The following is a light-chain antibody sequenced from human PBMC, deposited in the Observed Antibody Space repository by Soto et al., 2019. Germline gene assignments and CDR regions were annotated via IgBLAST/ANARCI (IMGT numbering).Light chain of an antibody. CDR3: QQYGSSPRT. J-gene: IGKJ2*01. Sequence: EIVLTQTPGTLSLSPGERATLSCRASQSVSSSYLAWYQQKPGQAPRLLIYGASSRATGIPDRFSGSGSGTDFTLTISRLESEDFVVYYCQQYGSSPRTFGQGTKVDIK. CDR1: QSVSSSY. CDR2: GAS. V-gene: IGKV3-20*01.